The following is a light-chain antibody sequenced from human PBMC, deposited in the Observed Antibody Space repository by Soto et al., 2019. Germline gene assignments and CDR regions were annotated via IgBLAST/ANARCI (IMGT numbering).Light chain of an antibody. Sequence: EIVFTHSPGTVSLSPGERATLSCRASQSVSSSDLAWYQQKPGQAPRLLIYGASSRATGIPDRFSGSGSGTDFTLTINGLEPEDSAVYYCQRHGATFGQGTKVDI. V-gene: IGKV3-20*01. CDR3: QRHGAT. CDR1: QSVSSSD. CDR2: GAS. J-gene: IGKJ1*01.